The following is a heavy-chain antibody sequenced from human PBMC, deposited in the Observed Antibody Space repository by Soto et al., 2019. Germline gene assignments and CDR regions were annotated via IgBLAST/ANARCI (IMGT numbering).Heavy chain of an antibody. V-gene: IGHV3-23*01. J-gene: IGHJ4*02. CDR2: ISGSGGST. CDR1: GFTFSSYA. CDR3: APTLIGAGAIYYFDS. Sequence: GGSLRLSCAASGFTFSSYAMSWVRQAPGKGLEWVSAISGSGGSTYYADSVKGRFTISRDNSKNTLYLQMNSLRAEDTAVYYCAPTLIGAGAIYYFDSGGQGTLVTVSS. D-gene: IGHD1-26*01.